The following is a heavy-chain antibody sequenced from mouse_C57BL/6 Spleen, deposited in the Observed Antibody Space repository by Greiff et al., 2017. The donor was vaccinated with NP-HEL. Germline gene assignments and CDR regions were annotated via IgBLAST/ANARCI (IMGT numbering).Heavy chain of an antibody. J-gene: IGHJ4*01. V-gene: IGHV5-17*01. D-gene: IGHD2-1*01. CDR3: ARSSIYYGNSYAMDY. Sequence: DVQLVESGGGLVKPGGSLKLSCAASGFTFSDYGMHWVRQAPEKGLEWVAYISSGSSTIYYADTVKGRFTISRDNAKNTLFLQMTSLRSEDTAMYYCARSSIYYGNSYAMDYWGQGTSVTVSS. CDR2: ISSGSSTI. CDR1: GFTFSDYG.